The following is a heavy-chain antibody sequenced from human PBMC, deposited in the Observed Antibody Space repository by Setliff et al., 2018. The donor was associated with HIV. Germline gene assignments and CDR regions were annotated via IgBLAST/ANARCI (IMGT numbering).Heavy chain of an antibody. D-gene: IGHD3-3*01. CDR1: GFTFSDYY. V-gene: IGHV3-11*03. J-gene: IGHJ6*03. CDR3: AKYTRDGSIFYYMDV. Sequence: GGSLRLSCTASGFTFSDYYMSWIRQSPGRGLEWISYISSSSSYIFYADSVKGRFTISRGNAKNSQYLLMSDLRAEDTALYFCAKYTRDGSIFYYMDVWGKGTTVTVSS. CDR2: ISSSSSYI.